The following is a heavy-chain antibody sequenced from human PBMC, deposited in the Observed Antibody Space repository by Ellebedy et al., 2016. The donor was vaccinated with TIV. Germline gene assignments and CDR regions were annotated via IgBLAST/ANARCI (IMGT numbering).Heavy chain of an antibody. CDR3: ARSLYCSGNNCDLKTDDY. V-gene: IGHV3-11*06. CDR2: ISPNSGFA. Sequence: GESLKISCAASGFTFSDYYMNWIRQAPGKGLEWVSYISPNSGFANYVDSVKGRFSISRDNAENSLYLQMSSLRAEDTAVYYCARSLYCSGNNCDLKTDDYWGQGALVTVSS. D-gene: IGHD2-2*01. CDR1: GFTFSDYY. J-gene: IGHJ4*02.